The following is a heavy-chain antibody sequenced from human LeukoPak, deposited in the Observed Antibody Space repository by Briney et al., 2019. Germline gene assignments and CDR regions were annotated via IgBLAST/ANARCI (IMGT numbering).Heavy chain of an antibody. V-gene: IGHV4-34*01. CDR2: INHSGST. CDR3: ARGLRYDSSGYYRYYYYYYGMDV. CDR1: GGSISSGGYS. Sequence: SETLSLTCAVSGGSISSGGYSWSWIRQPPGKGLEWIGEINHSGSTNYNPSLKSRVTISVDTSKNQFSLKLSSVTAADTAVYYCARGLRYDSSGYYRYYYYYYGMDVWGQGTTVTVSS. J-gene: IGHJ6*02. D-gene: IGHD3-22*01.